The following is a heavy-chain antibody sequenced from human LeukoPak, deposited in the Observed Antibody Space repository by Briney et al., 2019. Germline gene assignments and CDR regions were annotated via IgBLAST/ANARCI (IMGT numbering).Heavy chain of an antibody. CDR3: AKDGLVRGNTWGAFDI. CDR1: GFTFDDYA. D-gene: IGHD3-10*01. Sequence: GGSLRLSCAASGFTFDDYAMHWVRQAPGKGLEWVSGISWNSGSIGYADSVKGRFTISRDNAKNSLYLQMNSLRAEDTALYYCAKDGLVRGNTWGAFDIWGQGTMVTVSS. CDR2: ISWNSGSI. J-gene: IGHJ3*02. V-gene: IGHV3-9*01.